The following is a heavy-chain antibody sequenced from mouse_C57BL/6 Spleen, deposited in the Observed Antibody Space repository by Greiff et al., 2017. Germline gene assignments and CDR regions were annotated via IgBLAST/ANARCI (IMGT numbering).Heavy chain of an antibody. CDR1: GYSFTDYT. CDR3: ERGSTEYDAMDY. D-gene: IGHD3-1*01. Sequence: EVQLQQSGPELVKPGASVKISCKASGYSFTDYTMNWVKQSTGQSLEWIGVINPNYGTTSYNQKFKGKDTLTVDQSSSTAYMQLNSLTSEDTAVYYCERGSTEYDAMDYWGQGTSVTVSS. V-gene: IGHV1-39*01. CDR2: INPNYGTT. J-gene: IGHJ4*01.